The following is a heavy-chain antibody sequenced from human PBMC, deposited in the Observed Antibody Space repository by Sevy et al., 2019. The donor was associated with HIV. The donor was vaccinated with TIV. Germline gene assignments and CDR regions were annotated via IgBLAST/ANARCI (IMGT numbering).Heavy chain of an antibody. D-gene: IGHD3-9*01. V-gene: IGHV1-46*01. Sequence: ASVKVSCKASGYTFTSDYMHWVRQAPGQGLEWMGIINPSGGSTSYAQKFQGRVTMTRDTSTSTVYMELSSLRSEDTAVYYSARDSDNYDILTGYYPFDYWGQGTLVTVSS. CDR2: INPSGGST. CDR1: GYTFTSDY. CDR3: ARDSDNYDILTGYYPFDY. J-gene: IGHJ4*02.